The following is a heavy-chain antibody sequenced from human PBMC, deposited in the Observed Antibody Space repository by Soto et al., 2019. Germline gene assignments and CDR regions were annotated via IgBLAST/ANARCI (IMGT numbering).Heavy chain of an antibody. D-gene: IGHD2-15*01. CDR3: VTIFGGNCGGGICRTAFDS. CDR2: IRDKGHRYST. J-gene: IGHJ5*01. V-gene: IGHV3-72*01. CDR1: GFIFSDHY. Sequence: EVQLVESGGGLVQPAGSLRLSCAASGFIFSDHYMDWVRQAPGKGLEWVGRIRDKGHRYSTDYAPAVKGRFSISRDDSKDSVYMQMNSLTTEDTALYYCVTIFGGNCGGGICRTAFDSWGQGTLVIVSS.